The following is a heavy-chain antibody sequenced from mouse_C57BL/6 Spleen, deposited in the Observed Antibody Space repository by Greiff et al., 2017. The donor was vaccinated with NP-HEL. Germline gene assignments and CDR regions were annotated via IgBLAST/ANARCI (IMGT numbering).Heavy chain of an antibody. Sequence: SGPELVKPGASVKIPCKASGYTFTDYNMDWVKQSHGKSLEWIGDINPNNGGTIYNQKFKGKATLTVDKSSSTAYMELRSLTSEDTAVYYCARGVYYGNLRFYWYFEVWGTGTTVTVSS. J-gene: IGHJ1*03. CDR2: INPNNGGT. D-gene: IGHD2-1*01. CDR1: GYTFTDYN. V-gene: IGHV1-18*01. CDR3: ARGVYYGNLRFYWYFEV.